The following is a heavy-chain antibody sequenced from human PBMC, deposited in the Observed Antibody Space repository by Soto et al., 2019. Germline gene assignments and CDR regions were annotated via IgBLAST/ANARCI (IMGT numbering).Heavy chain of an antibody. CDR3: AKSLSTAVNYGLDV. Sequence: EVQLLESGGGLVQPGGSLRLSCGASGFTFSDHAMTWVRQAPGKGLEWVSSISDDGDSTYYADSVKGRFTISRDNSKNTLFLQMSSLGAEDTVVYYCAKSLSTAVNYGLDVWGQGTSVTVSS. D-gene: IGHD2-2*01. CDR2: ISDDGDST. CDR1: GFTFSDHA. V-gene: IGHV3-23*01. J-gene: IGHJ6*02.